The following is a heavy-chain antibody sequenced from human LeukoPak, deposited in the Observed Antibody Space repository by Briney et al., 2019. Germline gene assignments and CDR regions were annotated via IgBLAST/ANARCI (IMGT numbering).Heavy chain of an antibody. CDR3: AKDQFDNGSGMKYFDY. J-gene: IGHJ4*02. CDR2: IIGSGGST. V-gene: IGHV3-23*01. D-gene: IGHD3-10*01. Sequence: PGGSLSLSCAASGVSFSNFDMCGGRQAPGKGLEWVSAIIGSGGSTYYADSVKGRFTTSRDNSKNTLYLQMNSLRAEDTAVYYCAKDQFDNGSGMKYFDYWGRGTVVTVSS. CDR1: GVSFSNFD.